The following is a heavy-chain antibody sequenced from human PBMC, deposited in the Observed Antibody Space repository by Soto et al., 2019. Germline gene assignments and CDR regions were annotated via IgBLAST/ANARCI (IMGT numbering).Heavy chain of an antibody. D-gene: IGHD3-22*01. Sequence: GESLKISCKGSGYSFTSYWIGWVRQMPGKGLEWMGIIYPGDSDTRYSPSFQGQVTISADKSISTAYLQWSSLKASDTAMYYCARCRGRKGDQYYYASSGPNWFDPWGQGTLVTVSS. CDR3: ARCRGRKGDQYYYASSGPNWFDP. CDR1: GYSFTSYW. CDR2: IYPGDSDT. V-gene: IGHV5-51*01. J-gene: IGHJ5*02.